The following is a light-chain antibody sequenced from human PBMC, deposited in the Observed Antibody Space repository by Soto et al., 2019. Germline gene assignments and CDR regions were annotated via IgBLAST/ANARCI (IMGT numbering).Light chain of an antibody. Sequence: QSALTQPASVSGSPGQSITISCTGTSSDVGGYNYVSWYQQHPGKAPKLMIYDVSNRPSGVSNRFSGFKSGNTASLTISGLQAEDEADYYCSSYTSSSPVVFGGGTKVTVL. CDR3: SSYTSSSPVV. V-gene: IGLV2-14*01. CDR1: SSDVGGYNY. CDR2: DVS. J-gene: IGLJ2*01.